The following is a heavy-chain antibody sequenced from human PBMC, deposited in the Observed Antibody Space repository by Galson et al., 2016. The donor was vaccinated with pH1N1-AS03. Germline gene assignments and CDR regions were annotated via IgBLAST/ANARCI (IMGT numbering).Heavy chain of an antibody. CDR1: GYTFNTYY. D-gene: IGHD1-26*01. Sequence: SVKVSCKASGYTFNTYYMHWVRQAPGQGLEWMGIINPSGDTTTYARKFQGRVTITRDTSMSTVYMELTSLRSEDTALYYCARDYIVGATRGAGTFDVWGHGTMVTVSS. J-gene: IGHJ3*01. V-gene: IGHV1-46*02. CDR3: ARDYIVGATRGAGTFDV. CDR2: INPSGDTT.